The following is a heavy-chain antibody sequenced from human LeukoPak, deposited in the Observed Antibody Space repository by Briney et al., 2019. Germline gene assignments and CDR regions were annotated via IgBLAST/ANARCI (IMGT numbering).Heavy chain of an antibody. CDR1: GFTFSSYW. J-gene: IGHJ6*02. CDR3: ARDRRGYSYGYSRRGMDV. CDR2: IRQDGSEK. Sequence: PGGSLRLSCAASGFTFSSYWMSWVRQAPGKGLEWVANIRQDGSEKYYVDSVKGRFTISRDNAKNSLYLQMNSLRAEDTAVYYCARDRRGYSYGYSRRGMDVWGQGTTVTVSS. D-gene: IGHD5-18*01. V-gene: IGHV3-7*01.